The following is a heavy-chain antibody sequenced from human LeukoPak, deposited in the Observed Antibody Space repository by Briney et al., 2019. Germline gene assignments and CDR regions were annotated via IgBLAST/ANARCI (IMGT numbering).Heavy chain of an antibody. CDR1: GYTFTGYY. CDR3: ARDSRFSSGWHFDY. Sequence: ASVKVSCKASGYTFTGYYMHWVRQAPGQGLEWMGWINPNSGGTNYAQKFQGRVTMTRDTSISTAYMELSRLRSDDTAVYYCARDSRFSSGWHFDYWGQGTLATVSS. D-gene: IGHD6-19*01. J-gene: IGHJ4*02. CDR2: INPNSGGT. V-gene: IGHV1-2*02.